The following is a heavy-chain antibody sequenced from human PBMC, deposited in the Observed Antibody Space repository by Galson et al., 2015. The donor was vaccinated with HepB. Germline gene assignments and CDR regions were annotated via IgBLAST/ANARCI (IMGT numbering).Heavy chain of an antibody. Sequence: SVKVSCKVSGYTLTELSMHWVRQAPGKGLEWMGGFDPEDGETIYAQKFQGRVTMTEDTSTDTAYMELSSLRSEDTAVYYCATVAAAAGRAYDAFDIWGQGTMVTVSS. CDR3: ATVAAAAGRAYDAFDI. CDR1: GYTLTELS. V-gene: IGHV1-24*01. CDR2: FDPEDGET. D-gene: IGHD6-13*01. J-gene: IGHJ3*02.